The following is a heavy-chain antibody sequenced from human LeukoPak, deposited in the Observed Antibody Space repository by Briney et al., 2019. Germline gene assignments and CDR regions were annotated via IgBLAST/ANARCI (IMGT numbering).Heavy chain of an antibody. D-gene: IGHD2-15*01. V-gene: IGHV1-69*13. J-gene: IGHJ6*02. CDR3: ARDRVTPRPRYCSGGSCYELQYYYYGMDV. CDR1: GGTFSSYA. CDR2: IIPIFGTA. Sequence: ASVKVSCKASGGTFSSYAISWVRQASGQGLEWMGGIIPIFGTANYAQKFQGRVTITADESTSTAYMELSSLRSEDTAVYYCARDRVTPRPRYCSGGSCYELQYYYYGMDVWGQGTTVTVSS.